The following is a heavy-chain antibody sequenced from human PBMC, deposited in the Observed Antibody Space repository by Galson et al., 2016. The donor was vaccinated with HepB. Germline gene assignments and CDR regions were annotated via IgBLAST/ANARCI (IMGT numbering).Heavy chain of an antibody. CDR3: ARGNDYSNYPGMKI. Sequence: SVKVSCKASGYTTFTSYDFNWVRQATGQGLEYMGWMNPNSGNTGYAQKFQGRVTMTRDTSISTAYMELSSLTSEDTAVYYCARGNDYSNYPGMKIWGQGTTVTVSS. CDR1: GYTTFTSYD. CDR2: MNPNSGNT. V-gene: IGHV1-8*01. J-gene: IGHJ6*02. D-gene: IGHD2-15*01.